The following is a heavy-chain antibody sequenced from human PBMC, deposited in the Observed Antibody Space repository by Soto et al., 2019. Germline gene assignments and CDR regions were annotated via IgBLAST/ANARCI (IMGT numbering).Heavy chain of an antibody. D-gene: IGHD3-10*01. CDR3: ARVWGGAFDF. Sequence: PSETLSLTCAVSGGSISSGGYSWGWIRQPPGKGLEWIGYIYHSGSTYYNPSLKSRVTISVDRSRNQFSLKLSSVTAADTAVYYCARVWGGAFDFWGQGTMVTVSS. CDR1: GGSISSGGYS. V-gene: IGHV4-30-2*01. J-gene: IGHJ3*01. CDR2: IYHSGST.